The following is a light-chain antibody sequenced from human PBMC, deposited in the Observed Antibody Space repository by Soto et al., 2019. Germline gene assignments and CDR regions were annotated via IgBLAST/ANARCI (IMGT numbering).Light chain of an antibody. Sequence: EIVLTQSPGTVSLSPGEKVTLYCRASQTVSSNYLAWYQQKPGQAPRLLIYGATSRATGVPDRFSGGGSGTDFTLTISRLEPEDFAVYNCQPYGSAPPTFGGGTKVEIK. J-gene: IGKJ4*01. V-gene: IGKV3-20*01. CDR1: QTVSSNY. CDR3: QPYGSAPPT. CDR2: GAT.